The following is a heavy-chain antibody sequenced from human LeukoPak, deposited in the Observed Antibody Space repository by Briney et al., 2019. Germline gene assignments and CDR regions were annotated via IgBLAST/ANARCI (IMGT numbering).Heavy chain of an antibody. J-gene: IGHJ6*02. CDR2: IYYSGST. Sequence: SETLSLTCTVSGGSISSYYWSWIRQPPGKGLEWIGYIYYSGSTNYNPSLKSRVTISVDTSKNQFSLKLSSVTAADTAVYYCARDLGGSYATAWGYYYGMDVWGQGTTVTVSS. V-gene: IGHV4-59*01. CDR3: ARDLGGSYATAWGYYYGMDV. D-gene: IGHD1-26*01. CDR1: GGSISSYY.